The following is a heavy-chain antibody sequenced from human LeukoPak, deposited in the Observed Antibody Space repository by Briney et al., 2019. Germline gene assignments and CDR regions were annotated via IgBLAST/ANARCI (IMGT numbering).Heavy chain of an antibody. V-gene: IGHV3-33*01. Sequence: GGSLRLSCETSGFIFSKYAMQWVRQAPGRGLEWVAVLWYDGSKEHCADSVKGRFTLSRDNARNTLYLQMNSLRAEDTAVYYCARGIYYGAPDYWGQGTLVTVSS. CDR2: LWYDGSKE. CDR1: GFIFSKYA. CDR3: ARGIYYGAPDY. J-gene: IGHJ4*02. D-gene: IGHD4-17*01.